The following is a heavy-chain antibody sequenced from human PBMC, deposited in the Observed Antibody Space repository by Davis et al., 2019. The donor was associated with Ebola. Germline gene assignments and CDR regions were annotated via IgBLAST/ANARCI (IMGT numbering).Heavy chain of an antibody. J-gene: IGHJ4*02. CDR3: AKEISDFWSGYY. V-gene: IGHV3-23*01. Sequence: GESLKISCAASGFTFSSYWMSWVRQAPGKGLEWVSAISGSGGSTYYADSVKGRFTISRDNSKNTLYLQMNSLRAEDTAVYYCAKEISDFWSGYYGGQGTLVTVSS. D-gene: IGHD3-3*01. CDR2: ISGSGGST. CDR1: GFTFSSYW.